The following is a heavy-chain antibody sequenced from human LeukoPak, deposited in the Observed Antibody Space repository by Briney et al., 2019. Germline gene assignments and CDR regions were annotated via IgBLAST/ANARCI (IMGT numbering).Heavy chain of an antibody. J-gene: IGHJ5*02. CDR2: INHSGST. V-gene: IGHV4-34*01. CDR1: GGSFSGYH. CDR3: ASLRWPRVGWFDP. D-gene: IGHD4-23*01. Sequence: SETLSLTCAVYGGSFSGYHGSWIRQPPGKGLEWIGEINHSGSTNYNPSLKSRVTISVDTSKNQFSLKLSSVTAADTAVYYCASLRWPRVGWFDPWGQGTLVTVSS.